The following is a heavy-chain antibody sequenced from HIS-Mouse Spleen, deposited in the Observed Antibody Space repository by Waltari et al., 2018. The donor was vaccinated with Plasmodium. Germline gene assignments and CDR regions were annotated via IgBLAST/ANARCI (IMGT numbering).Heavy chain of an antibody. Sequence: QITLKESGPTLVKPNQTLTLTCTFPGFSLSTSGVGVGWLRQPPGKALAVLALVYWDDDKRYSTSRKSRLTITKDTSKNQVVLTVTDMDPVDTATYYCAHRLSWRSAFDIWGQGTMVTVSS. CDR3: AHRLSWRSAFDI. D-gene: IGHD6-13*01. CDR1: GFSLSTSGVG. V-gene: IGHV2-5*02. CDR2: VYWDDDK. J-gene: IGHJ3*02.